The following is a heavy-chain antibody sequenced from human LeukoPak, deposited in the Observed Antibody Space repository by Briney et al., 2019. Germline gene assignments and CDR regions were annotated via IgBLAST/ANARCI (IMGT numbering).Heavy chain of an antibody. CDR1: GFTFRSYS. D-gene: IGHD3-22*01. CDR2: ISSSSSYI. Sequence: GGSLRLSCAASGFTFRSYSMNWVRQAPGKGLEWVSSISSSSSYIYYADSVKGRFTISRDNAKNSLYLQMNSLRAEDTAVYYCARESLGSSGYYRDYWGQGTLVTVSS. CDR3: ARESLGSSGYYRDY. J-gene: IGHJ4*02. V-gene: IGHV3-21*01.